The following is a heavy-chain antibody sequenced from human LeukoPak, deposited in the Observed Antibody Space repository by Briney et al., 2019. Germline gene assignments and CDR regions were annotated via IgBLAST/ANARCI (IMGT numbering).Heavy chain of an antibody. CDR2: IYSSGST. V-gene: IGHV4-4*07. D-gene: IGHD1-26*01. CDR1: GGSISSYY. J-gene: IGHJ4*02. Sequence: ASETLSLTCTVSGGSISSYYGSWIRQPAGKGLEWIGRIYSSGSTNYNPSLKSRVTMSVDTSKNQFSLKLSSVTAADTAVYYCARLSNSGSYPFDYWGQGTLVTVSS. CDR3: ARLSNSGSYPFDY.